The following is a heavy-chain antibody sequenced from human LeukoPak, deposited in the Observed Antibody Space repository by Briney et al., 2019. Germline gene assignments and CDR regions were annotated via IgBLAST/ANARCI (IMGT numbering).Heavy chain of an antibody. J-gene: IGHJ4*02. D-gene: IGHD4-23*01. V-gene: IGHV4-30-4*01. CDR3: ARDLLNEGNHLDY. CDR2: IYYSGST. CDR1: GGSISSGDYY. Sequence: SQTLSLTCTVSGGSISSGDYYWSWIRQPPGKGLEWIGYIYYSGSTYYNPSLKSRVTISVGTSKNQFSLKLSSVTAADTAVYYCARDLLNEGNHLDYWGQGTLVTVSS.